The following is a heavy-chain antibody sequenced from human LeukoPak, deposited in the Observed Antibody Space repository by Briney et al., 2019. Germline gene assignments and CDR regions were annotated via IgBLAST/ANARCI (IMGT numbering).Heavy chain of an antibody. CDR3: ARTQGVIVGALRPHHFDY. Sequence: GASVKVSCKASGYTFTGYYIHWVRQAPGQGLEWMGWINPNSGGTNYAQKFQGRVTMTRDTSISTAYMELSRLRSDDTAVYYCARTQGVIVGALRPHHFDYWGQGTLVTVSS. CDR1: GYTFTGYY. J-gene: IGHJ4*02. D-gene: IGHD1-26*01. V-gene: IGHV1-2*02. CDR2: INPNSGGT.